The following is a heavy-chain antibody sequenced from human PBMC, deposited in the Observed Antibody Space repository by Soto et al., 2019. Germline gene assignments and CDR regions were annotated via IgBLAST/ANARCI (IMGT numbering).Heavy chain of an antibody. CDR1: GGSFSGYY. V-gene: IGHV4-34*01. Sequence: QVQLQQWGAGLLKPSETLSLTCAVYGGSFSGYYWSWIRQPPGKGLEWIGEINHSGSTNYNPSLKSRVTISVDTSKNQFALKLSSVTAADTAVYYCASYGSGSYYKSRPPRYYWGQGTLVTVSS. J-gene: IGHJ4*02. CDR3: ASYGSGSYYKSRPPRYY. D-gene: IGHD3-10*01. CDR2: INHSGST.